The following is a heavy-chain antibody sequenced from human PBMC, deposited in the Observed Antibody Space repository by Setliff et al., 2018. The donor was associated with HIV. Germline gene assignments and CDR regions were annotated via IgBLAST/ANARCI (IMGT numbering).Heavy chain of an antibody. D-gene: IGHD5-18*01. V-gene: IGHV4-34*01. Sequence: SETLSLTCAVYGGSISGYYWSWIRQSPGKGLEWIGEINHSGSTNFNPSLKSRVTISVDTSKNQFSLKLSSVTAADTAVYYCARGVTDGYSYGNDAFDIWGQGTMVT. CDR2: INHSGST. CDR1: GGSISGYY. CDR3: ARGVTDGYSYGNDAFDI. J-gene: IGHJ3*02.